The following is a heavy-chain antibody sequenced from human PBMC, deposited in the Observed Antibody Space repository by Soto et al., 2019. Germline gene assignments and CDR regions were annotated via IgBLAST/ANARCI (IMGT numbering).Heavy chain of an antibody. V-gene: IGHV3-15*01. J-gene: IGHJ6*03. D-gene: IGHD3-3*01. Sequence: EVQLVESGGGLVKPGGSLRLSCAASGFTFSNAWMSWVRQAPGKGLEWVGRIKSKTDGGTTDYAAPVKGRFTISRDDSKNTLYLQMNSLKTEDTAVYYCSNQYYDFWSGYPEWPYYYYMDVWGKGTTVTVSS. CDR1: GFTFSNAW. CDR3: SNQYYDFWSGYPEWPYYYYMDV. CDR2: IKSKTDGGTT.